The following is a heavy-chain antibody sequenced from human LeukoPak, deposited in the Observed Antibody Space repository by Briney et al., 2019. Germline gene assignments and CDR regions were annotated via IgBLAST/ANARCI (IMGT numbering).Heavy chain of an antibody. Sequence: SGGSLRLSCAASGFTFSIYRMNWVRQAPGRGLEWLSYISTTNSTMYYADPVKGRFTISRGNAKNTLYLEMNSLRADDTAVYFCARGSGSYFDYWGQGTLVTVSS. D-gene: IGHD3-10*01. J-gene: IGHJ4*02. CDR3: ARGSGSYFDY. CDR1: GFTFSIYR. V-gene: IGHV3-48*01. CDR2: ISTTNSTM.